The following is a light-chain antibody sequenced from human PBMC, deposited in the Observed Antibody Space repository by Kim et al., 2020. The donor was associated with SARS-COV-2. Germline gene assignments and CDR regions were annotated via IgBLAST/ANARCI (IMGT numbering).Light chain of an antibody. CDR1: SGGIDENY. J-gene: IGLJ2*01. CDR3: QSYNRDNVI. V-gene: IGLV6-57*03. Sequence: GTPVAISCTRSSGGIDENYVLWYQQPPGGVPTTVIYDDDHRPSGVSDRFSGSIDNSSNSASLTISGLRTEDEADYYCQSYNRDNVIFGGGTQLTVL. CDR2: DDD.